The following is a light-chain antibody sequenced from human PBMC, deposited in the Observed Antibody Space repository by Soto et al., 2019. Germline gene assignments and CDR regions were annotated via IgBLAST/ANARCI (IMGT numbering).Light chain of an antibody. V-gene: IGKV3-15*01. CDR2: GAS. CDR3: QQSNNRWT. CDR1: QSVDNN. Sequence: EILMTQSPATLSVSPGERATLSCRPSQSVDNNLAWYQQKPGQSPRLLIYGASTRATGISASLSGSGSGTEFTLTISCLQSEAFGVSTFQQSNNRWTFGQGTKVDI. J-gene: IGKJ1*01.